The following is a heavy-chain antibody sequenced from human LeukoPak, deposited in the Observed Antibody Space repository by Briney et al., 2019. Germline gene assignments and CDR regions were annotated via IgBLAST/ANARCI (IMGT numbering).Heavy chain of an antibody. V-gene: IGHV3-30*18. J-gene: IGHJ4*02. CDR3: AKDQVWIVVGSFDY. CDR2: ISYDGPNK. CDR1: GFALSSFG. Sequence: GGSLRLSCAASGFALSSFGMHWVRQAPGKGLEWVAVISYDGPNKYYADSVKGRFTISRDNSKNTLYLQMSSLRTEDTAVYYCAKDQVWIVVGSFDYWGQGTLVTVSS. D-gene: IGHD3-22*01.